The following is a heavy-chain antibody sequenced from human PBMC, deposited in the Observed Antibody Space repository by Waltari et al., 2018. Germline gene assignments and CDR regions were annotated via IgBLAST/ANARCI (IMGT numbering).Heavy chain of an antibody. CDR3: AHGSESGSYYPHFDY. CDR1: GFSLSTSGVG. J-gene: IGHJ4*02. CDR2: IYWNYDK. V-gene: IGHV2-5*01. Sequence: QITLKESGPTLVKPTQTLTLTCTFSGFSLSTSGVGVGWIRQPPGKALEWLALIYWNYDKRYSPSLKSRLTITKDTSINQVVPTMSNMDPVDTATYYCAHGSESGSYYPHFDYWGQGTLVTVSS. D-gene: IGHD1-26*01.